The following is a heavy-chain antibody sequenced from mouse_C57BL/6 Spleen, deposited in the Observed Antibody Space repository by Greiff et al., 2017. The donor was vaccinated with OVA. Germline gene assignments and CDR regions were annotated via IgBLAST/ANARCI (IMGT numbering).Heavy chain of an antibody. CDR1: GYTFTSYC. V-gene: IGHV1-50*01. CDR2: IDPSDSYT. J-gene: IGHJ4*01. D-gene: IGHD2-5*01. Sequence: QVQLQQPGAELVKPGASVKLSCKASGYTFTSYCMQWVKQRPGQGLEWIGEIDPSDSYTNYNQKFKGKATLTVDTSSSTAYMQLSSLTSEDSAVYYCARASNLYAMDYWGQGTSVTVSS. CDR3: ARASNLYAMDY.